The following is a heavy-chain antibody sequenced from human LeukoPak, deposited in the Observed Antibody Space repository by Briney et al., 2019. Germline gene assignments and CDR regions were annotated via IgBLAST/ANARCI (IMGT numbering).Heavy chain of an antibody. CDR2: INHSGST. Sequence: SETLSLTCAVYGGSFSGYYWSWIRQPPGKGLEWIGEINHSGSTNYNPSLKSRVTISVDTSKNQFSLKLSSVTAADTAVYYCARGWENYGIDVWGQGTTVTVSS. D-gene: IGHD1-26*01. V-gene: IGHV4-34*01. J-gene: IGHJ6*02. CDR1: GGSFSGYY. CDR3: ARGWENYGIDV.